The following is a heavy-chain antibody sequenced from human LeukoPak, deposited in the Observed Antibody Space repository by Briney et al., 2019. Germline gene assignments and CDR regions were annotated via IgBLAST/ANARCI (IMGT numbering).Heavy chain of an antibody. J-gene: IGHJ3*02. CDR3: ARVGPLLWFGESRLVGAFDI. V-gene: IGHV3-21*01. Sequence: GGSLRLSCAASGFTFSSYSMNWVRQAPGKGLEWVSSISSSSSYIYYADSVKGRFTISRDNAKNSLYLQMNSLRAEDTAVYYCARVGPLLWFGESRLVGAFDIWGQGTMVTVSS. CDR2: ISSSSSYI. D-gene: IGHD3-10*01. CDR1: GFTFSSYS.